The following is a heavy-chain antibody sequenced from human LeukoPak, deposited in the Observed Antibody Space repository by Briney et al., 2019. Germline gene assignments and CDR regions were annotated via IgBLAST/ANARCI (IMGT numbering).Heavy chain of an antibody. V-gene: IGHV4-59*01. J-gene: IGHJ4*02. CDR3: ARVGSSWFFDY. CDR2: IYYSGST. CDR1: GGSLSSYY. Sequence: SETPSLTCIVSGGSLSSYYWSWIRQPPGKGLEWIGYIYYSGSTNYNPSLKSRVTISVDTSKNQFSLKLSSVTAADTAVYYCARVGSSWFFDYWGQGTLVTVSS. D-gene: IGHD6-13*01.